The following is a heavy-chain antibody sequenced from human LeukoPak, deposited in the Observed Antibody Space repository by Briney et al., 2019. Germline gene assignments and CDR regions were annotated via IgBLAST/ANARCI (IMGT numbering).Heavy chain of an antibody. CDR1: GYTFTSYY. CDR3: ALDSLTTTHNDY. D-gene: IGHD4-17*01. J-gene: IGHJ4*02. Sequence: ASVKVSCMASGYTFTSYYMHWVRQAPGQGLEWMGIINPSVGSTSYAQKFQGRVTMTRDTSTSTVYMELSTLRSEDTAVYYCALDSLTTTHNDYWGQGTLVTVSS. CDR2: INPSVGST. V-gene: IGHV1-46*01.